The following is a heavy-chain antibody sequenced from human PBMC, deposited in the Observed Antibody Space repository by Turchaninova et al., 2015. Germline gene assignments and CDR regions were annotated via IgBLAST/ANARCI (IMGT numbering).Heavy chain of an antibody. CDR1: CFSPTKPRKG. CDR3: ARLFYDETAYFSLGAY. CDR2: ILSIDGE. Sequence: VTLQKSGPVVVKPTETLTQPFNLSVTPPLTCTIACFSPTKPRKGVSRIRQSPGNALEVLANILSIDGESYNTSLKSRLTISKDTSGTQVVLTMTNMDPVDTGTYYCARLFYDETAYFSLGAYWGQGTPVTVSS. J-gene: IGHJ4*02. V-gene: IGHV2-26*03. D-gene: IGHD1-26*01.